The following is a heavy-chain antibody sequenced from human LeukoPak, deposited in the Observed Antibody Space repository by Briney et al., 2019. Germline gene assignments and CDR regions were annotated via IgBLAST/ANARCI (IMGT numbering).Heavy chain of an antibody. CDR1: GFTFSSYG. V-gene: IGHV3-30*18. J-gene: IGHJ4*02. CDR2: ISYDGSNK. Sequence: GRSLRLSCAASGFTFSSYGMHWVRQAPGKGLEWVAVISYDGSNKYYADSVKGRFTISRDNSKNTLYLQMNSLRAEDTAVYYCAKDFVYYYDSSGYYPLYFDYWGQGTLVTVSS. CDR3: AKDFVYYYDSSGYYPLYFDY. D-gene: IGHD3-22*01.